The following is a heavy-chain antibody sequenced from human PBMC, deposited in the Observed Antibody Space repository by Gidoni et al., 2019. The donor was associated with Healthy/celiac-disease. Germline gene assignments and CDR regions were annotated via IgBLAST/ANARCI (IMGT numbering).Heavy chain of an antibody. Sequence: QVQLQESGPGLVKPSETLSLTCTVSGGSISSSYWSWIRQPPGKGLEWIGYIYYSGNTNYNPSLKSRVTISVDTSKNQFSLKLSSVTAADTAVYYCARDWRRLPYYGMDVWGQGTTVTVSS. CDR2: IYYSGNT. CDR3: ARDWRRLPYYGMDV. V-gene: IGHV4-59*01. J-gene: IGHJ6*02. CDR1: GGSISSSY.